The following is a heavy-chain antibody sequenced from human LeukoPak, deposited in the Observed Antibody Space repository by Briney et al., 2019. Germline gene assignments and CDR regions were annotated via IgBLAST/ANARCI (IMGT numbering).Heavy chain of an antibody. CDR1: GGSISGYY. D-gene: IGHD3-10*01. CDR3: AREANYYGSGIDY. Sequence: SETLSLTCTVSGGSISGYYWSWIRQPPGKGLEWIGYIYYSGSTNYNPSLKSRVTISVDTSKNQFSLKLSSVTAADTAVYYCAREANYYGSGIDYWGQGTLVTVSS. J-gene: IGHJ4*02. V-gene: IGHV4-59*01. CDR2: IYYSGST.